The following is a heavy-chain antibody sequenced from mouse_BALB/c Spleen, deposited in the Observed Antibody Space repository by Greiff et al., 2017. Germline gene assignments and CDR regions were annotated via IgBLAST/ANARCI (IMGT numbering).Heavy chain of an antibody. J-gene: IGHJ1*01. V-gene: IGHV1S135*01. CDR3: ARSRDYRYDENSWYFDV. CDR2: IDPYNGGT. Sequence: VQLQQSGPELVKPGASVKVSCKASGYSFTDYNMYWVKQSHGKSLEWIGYIDPYNGGTSYNQKFKGKATLTVDKSSSTAFMHLNSLTSEDSAVSYCARSRDYRYDENSWYFDVWGAGTTVTVSS. D-gene: IGHD2-14*01. CDR1: GYSFTDYN.